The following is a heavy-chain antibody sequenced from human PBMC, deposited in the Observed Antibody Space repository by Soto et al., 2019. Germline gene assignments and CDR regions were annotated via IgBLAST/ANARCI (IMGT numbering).Heavy chain of an antibody. V-gene: IGHV3-23*01. CDR1: GLTFSRYA. Sequence: LRLSCEVSGLTFSRYAMTWVRQAPGKGLEWVSSVGFSGSSLHYADSVKGRFTVSRDNLKNTLYLHLNSLTADDTAVYYCATALTAGLHPTVVPLGKWGQGTPVTVSS. CDR2: VGFSGSSL. J-gene: IGHJ4*02. CDR3: ATALTAGLHPTVVPLGK. D-gene: IGHD1-26*01.